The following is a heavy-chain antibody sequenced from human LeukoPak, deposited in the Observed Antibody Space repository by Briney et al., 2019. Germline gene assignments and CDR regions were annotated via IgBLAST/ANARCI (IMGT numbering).Heavy chain of an antibody. V-gene: IGHV3-20*04. CDR1: GFTFGAYG. D-gene: IGHD3-3*01. J-gene: IGHJ4*02. CDR2: VNWSGGTT. CDR3: ARDGGVYPFDY. Sequence: PGGSLRLSCAASGFTFGAYGMSWVRQAPGKGLEWVSGVNWSGGTTGYGDSVRGRFTISRDNAKNSLYLQMNSLRAEDTAFYYCARDGGVYPFDYWGQGTLVPVSS.